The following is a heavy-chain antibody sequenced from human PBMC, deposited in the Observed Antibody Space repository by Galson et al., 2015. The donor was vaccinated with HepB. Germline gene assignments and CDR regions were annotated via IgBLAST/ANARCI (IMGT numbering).Heavy chain of an antibody. J-gene: IGHJ6*02. CDR1: GGTFSSYT. V-gene: IGHV1-69*02. Sequence: SVKVSCKASGGTFSSYTISWVRQAPGQGLEWMGRIIPILGIANYAQKFQGRVTITADKSTSTAYMELSSLRSEDTAVYYCARIPHPGSGYCSGGSCYPHYYYGMDVWGQGTTVTVSS. CDR3: ARIPHPGSGYCSGGSCYPHYYYGMDV. D-gene: IGHD2-15*01. CDR2: IIPILGIA.